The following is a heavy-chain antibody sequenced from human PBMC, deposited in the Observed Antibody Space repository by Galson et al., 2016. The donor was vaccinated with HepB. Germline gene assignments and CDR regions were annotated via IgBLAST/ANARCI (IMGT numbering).Heavy chain of an antibody. CDR2: IYHGGNT. V-gene: IGHV4-39*01. CDR3: ARHPGLELLDY. Sequence: SETLSLTCTVSGGSISGRSYYWGWIRQPPGKGLEWIGSIYHGGNTYHNPSLKSRVTISVDTSKNQFSLKLSSVTAADTAVYYCARHPGLELLDYWGQGTLVTVS. CDR1: GGSISGRSYY. D-gene: IGHD1-7*01. J-gene: IGHJ4*02.